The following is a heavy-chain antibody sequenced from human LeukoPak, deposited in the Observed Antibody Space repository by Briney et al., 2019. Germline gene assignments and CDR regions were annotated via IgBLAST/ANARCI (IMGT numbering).Heavy chain of an antibody. V-gene: IGHV1-2*02. J-gene: IGHJ5*02. Sequence: ASVKVSCKASGYTFTGYYMHWVRQAPGQGLEWMGWINPNSGGTNYAQKFQGRVTMTTDKSTSTAYMELRSLRSDDTAVYYCARDVVVVVAATVWFDPWGQGTLVTVSS. CDR3: ARDVVVVVAATVWFDP. CDR1: GYTFTGYY. CDR2: INPNSGGT. D-gene: IGHD2-15*01.